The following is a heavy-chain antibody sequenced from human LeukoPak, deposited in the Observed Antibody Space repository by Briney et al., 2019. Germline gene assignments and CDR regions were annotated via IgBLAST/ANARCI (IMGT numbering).Heavy chain of an antibody. J-gene: IGHJ5*02. V-gene: IGHV4-59*08. CDR2: IFYTGST. CDR1: GGSISSYY. CDR3: ARSTGVWFHL. Sequence: SETLSLTCTVSGGSISSYYWSWVRQPPGKSLEWIGYIFYTGSTNYNPSLKSRVTISIDTSENQFSLRLTSVTAADTAVYYCARSTGVWFHLWGQGTLVTVSS. D-gene: IGHD1-1*01.